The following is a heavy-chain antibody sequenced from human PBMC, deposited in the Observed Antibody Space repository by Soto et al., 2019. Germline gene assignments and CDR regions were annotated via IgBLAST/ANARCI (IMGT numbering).Heavy chain of an antibody. J-gene: IGHJ3*02. V-gene: IGHV3-23*01. D-gene: IGHD2-2*02. CDR2: ISGSGGST. CDR3: AKDLVADSVGVPAAIGAFYI. Sequence: EVQLLESGGGLVQPGGSLRLSCAASGFTFSSYAMSWVRQAPGKGLEWVSAISGSGGSTYYADSVKGRFTISRDNSKNTRYLQKNSLRAEDTAVYYCAKDLVADSVGVPAAIGAFYILGQGTLVTVSS. CDR1: GFTFSSYA.